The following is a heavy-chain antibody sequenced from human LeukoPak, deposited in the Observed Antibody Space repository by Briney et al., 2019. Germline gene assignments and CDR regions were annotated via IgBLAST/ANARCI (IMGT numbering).Heavy chain of an antibody. J-gene: IGHJ4*02. CDR3: ANPPQEGIYYDSSGYYYNY. CDR2: VSGSGGST. Sequence: GGSLRLSCAASGFTFSSYAMSWVRQAPGKGLEWVSAVSGSGGSTYYADSVKGRFTISRDNSKNTLYLQMNSLRAEDTAVYYCANPPQEGIYYDSSGYYYNYWGQGTLVTVSS. V-gene: IGHV3-23*01. CDR1: GFTFSSYA. D-gene: IGHD3-22*01.